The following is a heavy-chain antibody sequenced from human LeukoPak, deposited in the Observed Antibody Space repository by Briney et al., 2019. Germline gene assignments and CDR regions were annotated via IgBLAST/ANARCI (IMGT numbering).Heavy chain of an antibody. Sequence: ASVKVSREVSGYTLTELSMHWVRQAPGKGLEWMGGFDPEDGETIYAQKFQGRVTMTEDTSTDTAYMELSSLRSEDTAVYYCATRPRRTPYSGYYYWGQGTLVTVPS. CDR3: ATRPRRTPYSGYYY. J-gene: IGHJ4*02. V-gene: IGHV1-24*01. CDR1: GYTLTELS. D-gene: IGHD3-22*01. CDR2: FDPEDGET.